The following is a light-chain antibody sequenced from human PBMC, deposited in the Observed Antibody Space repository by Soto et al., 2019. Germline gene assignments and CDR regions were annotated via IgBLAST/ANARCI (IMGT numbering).Light chain of an antibody. CDR1: SSDLGTFDY. V-gene: IGLV2-14*01. Sequence: QSALTQPASVSGSPGQSITISCSGTSSDLGTFDYVSWYQLLPGKAPQLIIFDVNSRPSGTSSRFSGSKSGNTASLTISGLQAKDEAHYYCASYTTDSTLVFGGGTEVTVL. CDR3: ASYTTDSTLV. CDR2: DVN. J-gene: IGLJ2*01.